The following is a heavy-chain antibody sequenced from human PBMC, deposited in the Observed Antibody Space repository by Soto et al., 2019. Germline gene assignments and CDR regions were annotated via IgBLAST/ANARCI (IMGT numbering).Heavy chain of an antibody. D-gene: IGHD3-22*01. CDR3: ARGIRLAYGYHYDFDY. V-gene: IGHV4-31*03. J-gene: IGHJ4*02. CDR1: GISISGSNYY. CDR2: IYYTGTT. Sequence: SETLSLTCTVSGISISGSNYYWSWIRQHPGKGLEWIGNIYYTGTTSYNASLKSRLTISVDTSKNQFSLNVASVTAADTAVYYCARGIRLAYGYHYDFDYWGQGTLVTV.